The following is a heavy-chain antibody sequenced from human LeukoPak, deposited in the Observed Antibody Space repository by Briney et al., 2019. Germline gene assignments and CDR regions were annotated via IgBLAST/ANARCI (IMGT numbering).Heavy chain of an antibody. D-gene: IGHD4-17*01. V-gene: IGHV4-31*03. CDR1: AGSISSGGYY. CDR2: IYHSGST. Sequence: SETLSLTCTVSAGSISSGGYYWSWIRQHPGKGLQWIAYIYHSGSTYYNPSFKSRLTTSVDTSKNQFSLKLSSVTAADTAVYYCARGRSGTTVTTSWDFDLWGRGTLVTVSS. J-gene: IGHJ2*01. CDR3: ARGRSGTTVTTSWDFDL.